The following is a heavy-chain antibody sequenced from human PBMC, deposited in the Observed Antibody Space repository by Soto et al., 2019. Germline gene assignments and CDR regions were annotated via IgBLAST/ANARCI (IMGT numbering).Heavy chain of an antibody. J-gene: IGHJ5*02. V-gene: IGHV1-18*01. CDR1: GYTFTSYG. Sequence: QVQLVQSGAEVKKPGASVKVSCKASGYTFTSYGISWVRQAPGQGLEWMGWISAYNGNTNYAQKLQGRVTMTTDTSTSTAYMELRSLRSDDTAVYYCARDPARMVRVVIIENWFDPWGQGTLVTVSS. D-gene: IGHD3-10*01. CDR3: ARDPARMVRVVIIENWFDP. CDR2: ISAYNGNT.